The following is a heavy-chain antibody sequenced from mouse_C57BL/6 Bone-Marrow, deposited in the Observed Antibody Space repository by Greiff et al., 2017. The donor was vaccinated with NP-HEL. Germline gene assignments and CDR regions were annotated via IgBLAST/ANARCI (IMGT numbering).Heavy chain of an antibody. CDR2: ISSGGSYT. V-gene: IGHV5-6*02. CDR1: GFTFSSYG. CDR3: ARDYYGSSYGGY. J-gene: IGHJ2*01. Sequence: EVMLVESGGDLVKPGGSLKLSCAASGFTFSSYGMSWVRQTPDKRLEWVATISSGGSYTCYPDSVKGRFTISRDNAKNTLYLQMSSLKSEDTAMYYCARDYYGSSYGGYWGQGTTLTVSS. D-gene: IGHD1-1*01.